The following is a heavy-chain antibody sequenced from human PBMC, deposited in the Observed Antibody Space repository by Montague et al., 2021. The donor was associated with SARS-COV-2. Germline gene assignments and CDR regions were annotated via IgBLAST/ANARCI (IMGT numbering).Heavy chain of an antibody. CDR1: GGSFSGYY. D-gene: IGHD2-21*02. J-gene: IGHJ6*02. Sequence: SETLSLTCAVYGGSFSGYYWSWIRQPQGKGLEWIGEINHSGSTNYNPSLKSRVTISVDTSKNQFSLKLNSVTAADTAVYYCARSSWHIVVVTAIRDGYYGMDVWGQGTTVTVSS. CDR3: ARSSWHIVVVTAIRDGYYGMDV. CDR2: INHSGST. V-gene: IGHV4-34*01.